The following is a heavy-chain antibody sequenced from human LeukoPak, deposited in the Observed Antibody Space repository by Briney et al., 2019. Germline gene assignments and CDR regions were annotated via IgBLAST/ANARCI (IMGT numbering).Heavy chain of an antibody. V-gene: IGHV3-21*01. J-gene: IGHJ3*02. CDR1: GFTFSSYS. Sequence: GGSLRLSCAASGFTFSSYSMNWVRQAPGKGLEWVSSISSSSSYIYYADSVKGRFTISRDNAKNSLYLQMNSLRAEDTAVYYCARDLYVILTGYYSGAFDIWGQGTMVTVSS. D-gene: IGHD3-9*01. CDR3: ARDLYVILTGYYSGAFDI. CDR2: ISSSSSYI.